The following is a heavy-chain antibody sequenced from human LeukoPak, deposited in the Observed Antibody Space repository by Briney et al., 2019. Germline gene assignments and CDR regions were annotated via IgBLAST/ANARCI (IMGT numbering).Heavy chain of an antibody. CDR2: IYYSGST. CDR1: GGSMTSYY. D-gene: IGHD4-17*01. V-gene: IGHV4-59*01. J-gene: IGHJ6*03. CDR3: ARDRLMTTVTTPPYYYYYMDV. Sequence: SETLSLTCTVSGGSMTSYYWSWTRQPPGKGLEWIGYIYYSGSTTYNPSLKSRVTISVDTSKNQFSLKLTSVTAADTAVYYCARDRLMTTVTTPPYYYYYMDVWGKGTTVTISS.